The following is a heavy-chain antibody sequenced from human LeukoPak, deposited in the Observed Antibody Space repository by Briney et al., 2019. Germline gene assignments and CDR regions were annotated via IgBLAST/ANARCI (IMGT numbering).Heavy chain of an antibody. CDR1: GGSISSYY. D-gene: IGHD3-16*02. CDR2: IYYSGST. V-gene: IGHV4-59*01. J-gene: IGHJ4*02. Sequence: SETLSLTCTVPGGSISSYYWSWIRQPPGKGLEWIGYIYYSGSTNYNPSLKSRVTISVDTSKNQFYLRLSSVTAADTAVYYCARGGSYRSFDYWGQGTLVTVSS. CDR3: ARGGSYRSFDY.